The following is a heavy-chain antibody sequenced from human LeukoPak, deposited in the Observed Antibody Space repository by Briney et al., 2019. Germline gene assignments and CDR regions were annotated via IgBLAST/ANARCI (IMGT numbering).Heavy chain of an antibody. Sequence: PSETLSLTCAVYGGSFSGYYWSWIRQPPGKGLEWIGEINHSGSTNYSPSLKSRVTISVDTSKNQFSLKLSSVTAADTAVYYCARRPYCSSTSCYCFDPWGKETLVTVSS. D-gene: IGHD2-2*01. V-gene: IGHV4-34*01. J-gene: IGHJ5*02. CDR1: GGSFSGYY. CDR2: INHSGST. CDR3: ARRPYCSSTSCYCFDP.